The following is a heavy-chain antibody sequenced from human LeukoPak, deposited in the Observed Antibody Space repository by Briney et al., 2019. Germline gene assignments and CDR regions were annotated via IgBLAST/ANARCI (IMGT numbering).Heavy chain of an antibody. CDR1: GVSISSYY. V-gene: IGHV4-59*01. D-gene: IGHD3-22*01. CDR2: IYYSGST. J-gene: IGHJ4*02. Sequence: PSETLSLTCAVSGVSISSYYWSWIRQPPGKGLEWIGYIYYSGSTNYNPSLKSRVTISVDTSKNQFSLKLSSVTAADTAVYYCASSNYYDSSGYYYGFDYWGQGTLVTVSS. CDR3: ASSNYYDSSGYYYGFDY.